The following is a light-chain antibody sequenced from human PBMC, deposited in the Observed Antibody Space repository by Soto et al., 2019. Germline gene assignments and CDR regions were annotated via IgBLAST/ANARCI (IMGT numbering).Light chain of an antibody. V-gene: IGLV1-40*01. CDR2: GDI. J-gene: IGLJ2*01. CDR1: TSNIGAGYD. CDR3: QSYDKSLSGSV. Sequence: QSVLTQPPSVSGAPGQRVTISCTGSTSNIGAGYDVQWYQQLPGTAPKLLIYGDINRPSGVPDRFSGSKFGTSASLAITGLQAEDEADYYCQSYDKSLSGSVFGGGTKVTVL.